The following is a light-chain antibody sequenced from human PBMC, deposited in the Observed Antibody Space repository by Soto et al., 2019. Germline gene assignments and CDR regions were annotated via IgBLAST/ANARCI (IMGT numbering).Light chain of an antibody. Sequence: EIVLTQSPVTLSLSPGERATLSCRASQSVTYHLAWYQQKPGQPPRLLIYDASNRATGIPARFSGSGSGTDFTLTISSLEPEDFAVYYCHQRSNWPPWTFGQGTKVDIK. V-gene: IGKV3-11*01. CDR3: HQRSNWPPWT. J-gene: IGKJ1*01. CDR1: QSVTYH. CDR2: DAS.